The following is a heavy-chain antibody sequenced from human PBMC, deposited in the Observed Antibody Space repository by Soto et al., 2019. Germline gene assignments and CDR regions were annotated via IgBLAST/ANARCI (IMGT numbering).Heavy chain of an antibody. CDR1: GFTVSSNY. D-gene: IGHD1-7*01. Sequence: PGGSLRLSCAASGFTVSSNYMHWVRQAPGKGLQWVAAIHSDGSKEYYIDSVKGRFTISRDDSKNTMYLQMNSLRAEDTAVYYCGRDLGLGELEFQRWGQGTLVTVSS. CDR2: IHSDGSKE. CDR3: GRDLGLGELEFQR. V-gene: IGHV3-33*08. J-gene: IGHJ1*01.